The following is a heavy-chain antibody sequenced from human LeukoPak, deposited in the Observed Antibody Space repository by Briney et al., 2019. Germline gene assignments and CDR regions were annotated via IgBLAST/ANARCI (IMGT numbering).Heavy chain of an antibody. Sequence: SETLSLTCTVSGGSISSSSYYWGWIRQPPGKGLEWIGSIYYSGSTYYNPSLKSRVTISVGTSKNQFSLKLSSVTAADTAVYYCARVGGGYDYTNWIDPWGQGTLVTVSS. V-gene: IGHV4-39*07. CDR3: ARVGGGYDYTNWIDP. D-gene: IGHD5-12*01. J-gene: IGHJ5*02. CDR1: GGSISSSSYY. CDR2: IYYSGST.